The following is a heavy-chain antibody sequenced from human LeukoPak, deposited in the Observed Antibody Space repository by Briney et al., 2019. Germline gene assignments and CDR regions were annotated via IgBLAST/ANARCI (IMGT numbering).Heavy chain of an antibody. J-gene: IGHJ4*02. CDR3: AKDLVNYGSGSPSFDY. Sequence: GGSLRLSCAASGFTFSSYGMSWVRQAPGKGLEWVSAISGSGGSTYYADSVKGRFTISRDNSKNTLYLQMNSLRAEDTAVYYCAKDLVNYGSGSPSFDYWGQGTLVTVSS. CDR2: ISGSGGST. CDR1: GFTFSSYG. D-gene: IGHD3-10*01. V-gene: IGHV3-23*01.